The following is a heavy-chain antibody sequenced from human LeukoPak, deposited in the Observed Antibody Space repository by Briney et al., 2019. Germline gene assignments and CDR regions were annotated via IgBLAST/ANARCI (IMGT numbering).Heavy chain of an antibody. V-gene: IGHV3-48*01. CDR1: GLPFSTYS. Sequence: PGASLRLSCEASGLPFSTYSMICVRQPPGKGLEWLSYISSNSGTVNYANSVKGRFTISRDNARSSLYLQMDSLTVEDTAVYFCARVSPYDEGHWGQGTLVTVSP. J-gene: IGHJ4*02. D-gene: IGHD5-12*01. CDR3: ARVSPYDEGH. CDR2: ISSNSGTV.